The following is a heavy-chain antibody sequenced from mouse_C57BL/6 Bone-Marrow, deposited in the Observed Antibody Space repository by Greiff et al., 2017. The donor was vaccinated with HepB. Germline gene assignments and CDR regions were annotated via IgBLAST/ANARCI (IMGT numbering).Heavy chain of an antibody. J-gene: IGHJ1*03. Sequence: EVQLQQSGPELVKPGASVKIPCKASGYTFTDYNMDWVKQSHGKSLEWIGDINPNNGGTIYNQKFKGKATLTVDKSSSTAYMELRSLTSEDTAVYYCARWRGYGNYFWYFDVWGTGTTVTVSS. CDR3: ARWRGYGNYFWYFDV. V-gene: IGHV1-18*01. CDR1: GYTFTDYN. D-gene: IGHD2-1*01. CDR2: INPNNGGT.